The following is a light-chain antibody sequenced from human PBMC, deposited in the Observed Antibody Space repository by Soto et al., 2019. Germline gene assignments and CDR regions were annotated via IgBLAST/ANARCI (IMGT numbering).Light chain of an antibody. Sequence: QSALTQPRSVSGSPGQSVTISCTGTSSDVGGYHYVSWCQQHPGKAPKLMIYDVSKRPSGVPDRFSGSKSGNTASLTVSGLQADDEADYYCRSYAGNSNWVFGGGTKLTVL. CDR2: DVS. V-gene: IGLV2-11*01. CDR1: SSDVGGYHY. J-gene: IGLJ3*02. CDR3: RSYAGNSNWV.